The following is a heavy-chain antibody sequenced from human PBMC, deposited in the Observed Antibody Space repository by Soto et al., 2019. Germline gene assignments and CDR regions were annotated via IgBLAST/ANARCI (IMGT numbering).Heavy chain of an antibody. D-gene: IGHD5-18*01. CDR1: VFTFSSYS. J-gene: IGHJ6*04. CDR3: ARDVDTAMPGAQYYYYYAMDV. CDR2: ISISSSYI. Sequence: PGGSLRLSCAASVFTFSSYSMNLVRQAPGKGLECVSSISISSSYIYYADSVKGRFTISRDNAKNSLYLQMNSLRAEDTAVYYCARDVDTAMPGAQYYYYYAMDVWGKGTMVTVSS. V-gene: IGHV3-21*01.